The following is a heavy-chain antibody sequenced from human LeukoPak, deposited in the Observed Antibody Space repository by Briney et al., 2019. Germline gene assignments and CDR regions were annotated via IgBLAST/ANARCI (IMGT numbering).Heavy chain of an antibody. Sequence: GGSLRLSCAASGFTFSSYEMNWVRQAPGKGLEWVSYISSSGSTTYYADSVKGRFTISRDNSKNTLYLQMNSLRAEDTAVYYCAKDAAIQLWLKTFDYWGQGTLVTVSS. CDR3: AKDAAIQLWLKTFDY. D-gene: IGHD5-18*01. CDR1: GFTFSSYE. J-gene: IGHJ4*02. CDR2: ISSSGSTT. V-gene: IGHV3-48*03.